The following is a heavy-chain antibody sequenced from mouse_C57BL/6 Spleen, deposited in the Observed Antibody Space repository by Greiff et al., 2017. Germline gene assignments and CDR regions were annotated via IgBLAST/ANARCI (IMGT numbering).Heavy chain of an antibody. Sequence: QVQLKQSGPGLVQPSQCLSITCTASGFSLTSYGVHWVRQSPGKGLEWLGVIWRGGGTAYNAAFISRLSISKDNAKSQVFFEMNSLQADDTAIYYCAREGITNYFDYWGQGTTLTVSS. J-gene: IGHJ2*01. CDR3: AREGITNYFDY. CDR2: IWRGGGT. D-gene: IGHD2-4*01. V-gene: IGHV2-2*01. CDR1: GFSLTSYG.